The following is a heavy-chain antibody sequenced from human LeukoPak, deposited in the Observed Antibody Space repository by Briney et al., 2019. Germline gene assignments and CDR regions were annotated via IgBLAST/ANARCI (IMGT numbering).Heavy chain of an antibody. D-gene: IGHD3-22*01. Sequence: PSETLSLTCAVYGESFSGYYWSWIRQPPGKGLEWIGEINHSGSTNYNPSLKSRVTISVDTSKNQFSLKLSSVTAADTAVYYCARHGKYYYDSSGYYHYFDYWGQGTLVTVSS. CDR3: ARHGKYYYDSSGYYHYFDY. V-gene: IGHV4-34*01. CDR2: INHSGST. CDR1: GESFSGYY. J-gene: IGHJ4*02.